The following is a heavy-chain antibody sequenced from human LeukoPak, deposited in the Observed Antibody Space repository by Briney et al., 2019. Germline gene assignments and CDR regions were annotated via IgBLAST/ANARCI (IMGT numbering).Heavy chain of an antibody. J-gene: IGHJ6*03. CDR1: GGSFSGYY. CDR3: ARVALGSSWYFYYYYMDV. Sequence: PSETLSLTCAVYGGSFSGYYWSWIRQPPGKGLEWIGGINHSGSTNYNPSLKSRVTISVDTSKNQFSLKLSSVTAADTAVYYFARVALGSSWYFYYYYMDVWGKGTTVTVSS. V-gene: IGHV4-34*01. CDR2: INHSGST. D-gene: IGHD6-13*01.